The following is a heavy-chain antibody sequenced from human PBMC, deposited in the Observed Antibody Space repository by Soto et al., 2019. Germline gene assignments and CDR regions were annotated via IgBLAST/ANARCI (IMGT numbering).Heavy chain of an antibody. CDR2: ISSSSSTI. CDR1: GFTFSNYS. J-gene: IGHJ4*02. D-gene: IGHD3-9*01. Sequence: PGGSLRLSCAASGFTFSNYSMNWVRQAPGKGLEWVSYISSSSSTIYYADSVKGRFTISRDNAKNSLYLQMNSLRAEDTAVYYCARDNPSPYDILTGYYIDYFDYWGQGTLVTVSS. V-gene: IGHV3-48*01. CDR3: ARDNPSPYDILTGYYIDYFDY.